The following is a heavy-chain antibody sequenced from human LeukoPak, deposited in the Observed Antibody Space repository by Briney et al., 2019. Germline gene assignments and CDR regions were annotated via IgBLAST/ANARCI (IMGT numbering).Heavy chain of an antibody. V-gene: IGHV3-9*01. CDR1: GFTFDDYA. CDR3: AKANYDSSGHFDY. Sequence: PGGSLRLSCAASGFTFDDYAMHWVRQAPGKGLEWVSGISWNSGSIGYADSVEGRFTISRDNAKNSLYLQMNSLRAEDTALYYCAKANYDSSGHFDYWGQGTLVTVSS. J-gene: IGHJ4*02. D-gene: IGHD3-22*01. CDR2: ISWNSGSI.